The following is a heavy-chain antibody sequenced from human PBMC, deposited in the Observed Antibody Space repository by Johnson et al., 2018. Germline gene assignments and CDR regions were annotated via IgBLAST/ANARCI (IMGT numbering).Heavy chain of an antibody. CDR2: ISGSGGSGSGGST. Sequence: VQLVESGGGLVQPGGSLRLSCAASGFTFSSYAMSWVRQAPGKGLEWVSGISGSGGSGSGGSTYYADPVKGRFTISRNNSKNTLYLQMNSLRAEDTAVYYCAKDREDIVVVVAATHAEYFQHWGQGTLVTVSS. CDR1: GFTFSSYA. D-gene: IGHD2-15*01. J-gene: IGHJ1*01. CDR3: AKDREDIVVVVAATHAEYFQH. V-gene: IGHV3-23*04.